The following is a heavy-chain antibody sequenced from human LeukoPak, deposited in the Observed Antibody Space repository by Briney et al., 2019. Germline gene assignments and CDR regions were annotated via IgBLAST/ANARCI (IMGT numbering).Heavy chain of an antibody. J-gene: IGHJ4*02. V-gene: IGHV1-18*01. CDR2: ISAYNGNT. D-gene: IGHD5-12*01. CDR1: GYTFTSYG. CDR3: ARGSNIAGYFDY. Sequence: ASVKVSCKASGYTFTSYGISWVRQAPGQGLEWMGWISAYNGNTNYAQKLQGRVTMTTDTSTSTVYMELSSLRSEDTAVYYCARGSNIAGYFDYWGQGTLVTVSS.